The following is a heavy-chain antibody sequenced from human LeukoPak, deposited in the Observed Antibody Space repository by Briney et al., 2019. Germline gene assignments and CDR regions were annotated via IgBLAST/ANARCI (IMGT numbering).Heavy chain of an antibody. CDR1: GGSISSYY. D-gene: IGHD6-13*01. Sequence: PAETLSLTCTVSGGSISSYYWSWIRQPAGKGLEWIGRIDTSGNTNYKPSLKSRVTMSVDTSKKQFSLKLSSVTAADTAVYYCARVSSSWYQDWYFDLWGRGTLVTVSS. CDR2: IDTSGNT. CDR3: ARVSSSWYQDWYFDL. V-gene: IGHV4-4*07. J-gene: IGHJ2*01.